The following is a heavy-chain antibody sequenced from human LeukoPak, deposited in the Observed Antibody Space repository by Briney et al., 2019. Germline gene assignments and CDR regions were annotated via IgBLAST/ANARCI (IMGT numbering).Heavy chain of an antibody. CDR1: GGSFSGYY. Sequence: PSETLSLTCAVYGGSFSGYYWSWIRQPPGKGLEWIGEINHSGSTNYNPSLKSLVTISVDTSKNQFSLKLSSVTAADTAVYNCARDGQLELRLPAFDIWGQGTMVTVSS. D-gene: IGHD1-7*01. CDR3: ARDGQLELRLPAFDI. V-gene: IGHV4-34*01. CDR2: INHSGST. J-gene: IGHJ3*02.